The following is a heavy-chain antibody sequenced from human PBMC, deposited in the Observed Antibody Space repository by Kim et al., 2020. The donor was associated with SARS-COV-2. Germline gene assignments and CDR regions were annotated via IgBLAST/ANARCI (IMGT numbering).Heavy chain of an antibody. CDR3: ARVGTAIVGTTHVFDL. D-gene: IGHD2-21*02. CDR1: GDSVTNGAYF. J-gene: IGHJ2*01. V-gene: IGHV4-61*08. Sequence: SETLSLTCSVSGDSVTNGAYFWGWVRRSHGKGLEWIGSIYHRGTTVYNPSLKSRVNMSIEKSKNQFTLRLDSVTAADTAMYYCARVGTAIVGTTHVFDL. CDR2: IYHRGTT.